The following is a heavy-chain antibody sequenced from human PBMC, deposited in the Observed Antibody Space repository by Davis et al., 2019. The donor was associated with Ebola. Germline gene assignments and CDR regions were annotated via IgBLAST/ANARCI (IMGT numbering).Heavy chain of an antibody. D-gene: IGHD1-7*01. CDR2: VSPNTGYT. CDR1: GYTFTNYD. J-gene: IGHJ4*02. V-gene: IGHV1-8*01. Sequence: AASVKVSCKASGYTFTNYDINWVRQAAGQGLEWMGWVSPNTGYTGISENFHGRVTMTRDTSTSTVYVDLSSLRSEDTAVYYCARGFYNWNFQDYFDYWGQGTLVTVSS. CDR3: ARGFYNWNFQDYFDY.